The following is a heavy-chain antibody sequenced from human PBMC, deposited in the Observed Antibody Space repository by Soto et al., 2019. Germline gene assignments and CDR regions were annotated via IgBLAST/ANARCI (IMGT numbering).Heavy chain of an antibody. Sequence: QVPLVQSGAEVKKPGASVKLSCKASGYTFSSFAMHWVRQAPGQGLEWVGWINAGNGNTKSSQKFQDRLIITRDTSASTVYMDLRSLTSEDTAVYYCAKGGNIVVVVADYGMDVWGQGTTVTVSS. CDR2: INAGNGNT. J-gene: IGHJ6*02. CDR3: AKGGNIVVVVADYGMDV. D-gene: IGHD2-15*01. V-gene: IGHV1-3*01. CDR1: GYTFSSFA.